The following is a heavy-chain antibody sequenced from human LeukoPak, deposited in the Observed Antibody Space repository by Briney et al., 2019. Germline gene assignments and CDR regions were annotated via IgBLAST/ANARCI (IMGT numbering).Heavy chain of an antibody. Sequence: GGCLRLSCAASGFTFSSYAMSWVRQAPGKGLEWVSAISGSGGSTYYADSVKGRFTISRDNSKNTLYLQMNSLRAEDTAVYYCAKSPALRWYWHYWGQGTLVTVSS. J-gene: IGHJ4*02. D-gene: IGHD6-13*01. CDR1: GFTFSSYA. V-gene: IGHV3-23*01. CDR2: ISGSGGST. CDR3: AKSPALRWYWHY.